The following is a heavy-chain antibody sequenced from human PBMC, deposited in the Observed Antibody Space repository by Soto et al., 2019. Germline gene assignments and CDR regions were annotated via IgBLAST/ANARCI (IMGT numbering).Heavy chain of an antibody. D-gene: IGHD3-9*01. CDR2: ISDSGSS. CDR1: GGSISSGRFY. CDR3: ARTTFYDIFTAYYSLFDY. J-gene: IGHJ4*02. Sequence: SETLSLTCTVSGGSISSGRFYWSWIRQHPGKGLEWIGHISDSGSSYYNPSLESRVTISVDTSENQFSLKLSAVTAADTAVYFCARTTFYDIFTAYYSLFDYWGQGTLVTVSS. V-gene: IGHV4-31*03.